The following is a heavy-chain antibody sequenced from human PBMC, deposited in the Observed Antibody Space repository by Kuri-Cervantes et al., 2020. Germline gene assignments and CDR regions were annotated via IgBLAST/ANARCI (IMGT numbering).Heavy chain of an antibody. V-gene: IGHV3-7*01. J-gene: IGHJ4*02. D-gene: IGHD2-21*01. CDR3: AQGGLI. Sequence: GESLKISCTTSGFPFNTYSFNWVRQAPVKGLEWVASIKQDGRERYYGVSMKGRFSISRDNARNSVFLQMNSLRVEDTAIYYCAQGGLIRGQGTLVTVSS. CDR1: GFPFNTYS. CDR2: IKQDGRER.